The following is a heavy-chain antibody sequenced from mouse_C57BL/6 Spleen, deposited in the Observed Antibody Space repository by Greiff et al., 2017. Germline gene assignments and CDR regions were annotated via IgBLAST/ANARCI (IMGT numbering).Heavy chain of an antibody. CDR2: INPNYGTT. CDR1: GYSFTDYN. D-gene: IGHD1-1*01. V-gene: IGHV1-39*01. Sequence: VQLKQSGPELVKPGASVKISCKASGYSFTDYNMNWVKQSNGKSLEWIGVINPNYGTTSYNQKFKGKATLTVDQSSSTAYMQRNSLTSEDSAVYYCARYYYGSSSRYFDVWGTGTTVTVSS. J-gene: IGHJ1*03. CDR3: ARYYYGSSSRYFDV.